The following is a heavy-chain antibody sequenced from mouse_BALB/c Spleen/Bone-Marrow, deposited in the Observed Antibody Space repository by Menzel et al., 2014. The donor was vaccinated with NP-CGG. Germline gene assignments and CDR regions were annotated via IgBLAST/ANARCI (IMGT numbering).Heavy chain of an antibody. V-gene: IGHV1-20*02. J-gene: IGHJ4*01. CDR2: INPYNGDT. D-gene: IGHD2-3*01. CDR1: GYSFTGYF. Sequence: EVKLVESGPELVKPGASVKISCKASGYSFTGYFMNWVMQSHGKSLEWIGRINPYNGDTFYNQKFKGKATLTVDKSSSTAHMEIRSLASEDSAVYYCARGGLLRAMDYWGQGTSVTVSS. CDR3: ARGGLLRAMDY.